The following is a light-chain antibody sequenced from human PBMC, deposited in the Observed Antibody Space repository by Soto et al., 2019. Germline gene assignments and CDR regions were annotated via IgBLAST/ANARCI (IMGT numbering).Light chain of an antibody. V-gene: IGLV2-14*01. Sequence: QSVLAQPVSVSGSPGQSITIYCTGASXDVGGYDFVSWYQHHPGTPPKLIIYEVTHRPSGVSHRFSGSKSASTASLTISGLQVEDEADYFCGSYSSTTTREVFGTGTKVTVL. CDR1: SXDVGGYDF. CDR3: GSYSSTTTREV. J-gene: IGLJ1*01. CDR2: EVT.